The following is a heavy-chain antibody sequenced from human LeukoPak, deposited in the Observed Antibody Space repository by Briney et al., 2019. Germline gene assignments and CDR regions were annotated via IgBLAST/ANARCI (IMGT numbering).Heavy chain of an antibody. CDR1: GYTFTSYD. D-gene: IGHD3-3*01. J-gene: IGHJ4*02. CDR2: MNPNSGNT. V-gene: IGHV1-8*01. Sequence: ASVKVSCKASGYTFTSYDINWVRQATGQGLEWMGWMNPNSGNTGYAQKFQGRVTMTRNTSISTAYMELSSLRSDDTAVYYCARDPYYDFWSGNSPADYWGQGTLVTVSS. CDR3: ARDPYYDFWSGNSPADY.